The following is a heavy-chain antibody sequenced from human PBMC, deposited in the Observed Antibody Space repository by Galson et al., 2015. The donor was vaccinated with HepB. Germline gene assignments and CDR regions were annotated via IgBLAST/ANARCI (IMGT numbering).Heavy chain of an antibody. D-gene: IGHD2-8*02. J-gene: IGHJ4*02. CDR2: VVPIFGIG. V-gene: IGHV1-69*10. CDR3: ATGADCSGGSCSGGY. CDR1: GGTFKILT. Sequence: SVKVSCKASGGTFKILTKNWVRQFPGQGLEWIGGVVPIFGIGNHAQKFQGRFTISADRVTTTAYVELTRLTSEDTAIYYCATGADCSGGSCSGGYWGRGTLVTVSS.